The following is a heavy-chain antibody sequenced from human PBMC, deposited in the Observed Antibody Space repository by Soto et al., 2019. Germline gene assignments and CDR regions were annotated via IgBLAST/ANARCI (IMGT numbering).Heavy chain of an antibody. V-gene: IGHV1-2*02. D-gene: IGHD6-19*01. CDR2: ISPKSGGT. CDR3: ARPPGYISDWYYFDL. J-gene: IGHJ4*02. CDR1: GYTFIDYY. Sequence: QVQLVQSGAEVKKPGASVKVSCEGSGYTFIDYYMHWVRQAPGQGFEWMGRISPKSGGTNYAQKFQGRVTLTWDTSLNTAYMELSSLMSEDTAVYYCARPPGYISDWYYFDLWGQGTLVTVSS.